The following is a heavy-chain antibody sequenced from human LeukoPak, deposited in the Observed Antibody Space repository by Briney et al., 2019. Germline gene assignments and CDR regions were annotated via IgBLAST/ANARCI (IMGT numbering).Heavy chain of an antibody. CDR1: GGSISSYY. Sequence: SETLSLTCIVSGGSISSYYWSWMRQPPRKGLEWIGEINHSGSTNYNPSLKSRVTISVDTSKNQFSLKLSSVTAADTAVYYCARGRSYYYGSGSHFYWGQGTLVTVSS. D-gene: IGHD3-10*01. V-gene: IGHV4-34*01. CDR2: INHSGST. CDR3: ARGRSYYYGSGSHFY. J-gene: IGHJ4*02.